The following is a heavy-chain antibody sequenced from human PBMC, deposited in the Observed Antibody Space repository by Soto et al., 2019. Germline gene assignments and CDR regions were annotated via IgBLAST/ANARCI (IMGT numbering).Heavy chain of an antibody. Sequence: QITLKESGPTLVKPTQTLTLTCTFSGFSLNTRGVGVAWIRQPPGKALEWLALISWYGEKRYRPSLKSRLTISTDASENQVVLTMTDIGPVDTATYYWAHIRVDILTGHYYVANGGQGTLVTVSS. V-gene: IGHV2-5*01. D-gene: IGHD3-9*01. CDR1: GFSLNTRGVG. CDR2: ISWYGEK. J-gene: IGHJ4*02. CDR3: AHIRVDILTGHYYVAN.